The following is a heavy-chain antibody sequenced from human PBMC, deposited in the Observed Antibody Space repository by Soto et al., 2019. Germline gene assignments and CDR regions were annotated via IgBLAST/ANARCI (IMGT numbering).Heavy chain of an antibody. D-gene: IGHD2-8*01. V-gene: IGHV5-10-1*01. CDR1: GYRFTSYW. CDR3: ARHREMVCGMYNGMDV. J-gene: IGHJ6*02. Sequence: GESLKISCKVSGYRFTSYWITWVRQMPGRGLEWMGRIDPSDSYINYSPSFQGHVTMSADKSISTAYLQWSSLKASDTAMYYCARHREMVCGMYNGMDVWGQGTTVTVSS. CDR2: IDPSDSYI.